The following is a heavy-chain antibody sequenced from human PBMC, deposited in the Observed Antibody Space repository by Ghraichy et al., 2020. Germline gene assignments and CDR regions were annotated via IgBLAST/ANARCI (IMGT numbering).Heavy chain of an antibody. CDR2: INHSGST. Sequence: SETLSLTCAVYGGSFSGYYWSWIRQPPGKGLEWIGEINHSGSTNYNPSLKSRVTISVDTSKNQFSLKLSSVTAADTAVYYCARGLRAFFGVVTSSRGYGMDVWGQGTTVTVSS. CDR1: GGSFSGYY. V-gene: IGHV4-34*01. CDR3: ARGLRAFFGVVTSSRGYGMDV. J-gene: IGHJ6*02. D-gene: IGHD3-3*01.